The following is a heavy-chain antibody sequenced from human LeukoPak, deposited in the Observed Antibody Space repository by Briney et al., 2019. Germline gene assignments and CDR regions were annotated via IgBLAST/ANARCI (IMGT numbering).Heavy chain of an antibody. CDR3: ARDVYYGSGSPRLDY. CDR1: GFTFSSYW. J-gene: IGHJ4*02. Sequence: AGGSLRLSCAASGFTFSSYWMNWVRQVPGKGLESVSYMSRSGDIIYYADSVKGRFTISRDNAKNSLYVQMNSLRAEDTAVYYCARDVYYGSGSPRLDYWGQGTLVTVSS. CDR2: MSRSGDII. D-gene: IGHD3-10*01. V-gene: IGHV3-48*01.